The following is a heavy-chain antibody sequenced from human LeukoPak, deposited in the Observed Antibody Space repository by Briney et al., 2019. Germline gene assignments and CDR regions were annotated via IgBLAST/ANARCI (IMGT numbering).Heavy chain of an antibody. V-gene: IGHV5-51*01. Sequence: GESLKISCKGSGYSFATYWIAWVRQMPGKGLEWMGIIYPDESNIRYSPSFQGQVTISADKSISTAYLQWSSLKASDTAIYYCARPPSRGYSSSFEYWGQGTMVTVSS. CDR2: IYPDESNI. CDR3: ARPPSRGYSSSFEY. J-gene: IGHJ4*02. CDR1: GYSFATYW. D-gene: IGHD2-2*03.